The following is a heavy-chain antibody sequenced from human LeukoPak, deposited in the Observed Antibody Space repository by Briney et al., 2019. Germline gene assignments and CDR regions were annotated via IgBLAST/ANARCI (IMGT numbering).Heavy chain of an antibody. J-gene: IGHJ4*02. CDR2: FYSGGST. Sequence: PSGTLSLTCTVFGDSISGSKYFWGWIRQPPGKGLEWIGNFYSGGSTYYNPSLKRRVAISEDTSGKQFSLRLGSVTAADTAVYFCAGVGSGLNLYYFDYWGQGILVTVSS. CDR3: AGVGSGLNLYYFDY. CDR1: GDSISGSKYF. D-gene: IGHD3-3*01. V-gene: IGHV4-39*07.